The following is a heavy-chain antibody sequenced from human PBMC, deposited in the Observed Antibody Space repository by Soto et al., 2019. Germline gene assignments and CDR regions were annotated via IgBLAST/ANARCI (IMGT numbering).Heavy chain of an antibody. J-gene: IGHJ6*03. CDR1: GGSFISYS. D-gene: IGHD2-15*01. Sequence: QVQLVQSGAELKKPGSSVKVSCEASGGSFISYSFTWVRQAPGQGLEWMGRIIPIQNTANYALKFQDRVTITADRSTRTAYMELTSLRPEDTAVYYCAKSLLFVDHAYMDVWGKGTTVTVSS. V-gene: IGHV1-69*08. CDR2: IIPIQNTA. CDR3: AKSLLFVDHAYMDV.